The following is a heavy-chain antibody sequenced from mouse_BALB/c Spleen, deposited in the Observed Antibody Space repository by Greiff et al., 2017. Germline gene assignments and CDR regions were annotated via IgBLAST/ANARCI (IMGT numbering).Heavy chain of an antibody. CDR2: IHPNSGNT. CDR1: GYTFTSSW. D-gene: IGHD2-2*01. V-gene: IGHV1S130*01. Sequence: QVQLQQSGSVLVRPGASVKLSCKASGYTFTSSWMHWAKQRPGQGLEWIGEIHPNSGNTNYNEKFKGKATLTVDTSSSTAYVDLSSLTSEDSAVYYCARRVTAYWYFDVWGAGTTVTVSS. CDR3: ARRVTAYWYFDV. J-gene: IGHJ1*01.